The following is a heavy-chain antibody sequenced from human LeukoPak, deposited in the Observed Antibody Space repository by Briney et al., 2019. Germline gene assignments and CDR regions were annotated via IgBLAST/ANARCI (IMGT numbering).Heavy chain of an antibody. D-gene: IGHD1-1*01. J-gene: IGHJ6*02. CDR2: ISDSGGST. CDR1: GITLSNYG. V-gene: IGHV3-23*01. Sequence: PGGSLRLSCAVSGITLSNYGMSWVRQAPGKGLEWVAGISDSGGSTNYADSVKGRFTISRDNAKNSLYLQMNSLRAEDTAVYYCARSKGGAQREYGMDVWGQGTTVTVSS. CDR3: ARSKGGAQREYGMDV.